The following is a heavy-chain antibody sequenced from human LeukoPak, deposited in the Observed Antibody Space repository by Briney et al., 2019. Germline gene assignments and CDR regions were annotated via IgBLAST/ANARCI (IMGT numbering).Heavy chain of an antibody. V-gene: IGHV4-39*02. CDR3: AREHRSSKYFDS. J-gene: IGHJ4*02. CDR2: GLYTGHT. D-gene: IGHD6-6*01. Sequence: PSETLSLTCSVSGGSIAVNHYYWGWIRQPPGKGLEWIGSGLYTGHTYSNPSLRSRVTISVDTSKNEFSLKMNSVTAADTAVYYCAREHRSSKYFDSWGQGALMIVSS. CDR1: GGSIAVNHYY.